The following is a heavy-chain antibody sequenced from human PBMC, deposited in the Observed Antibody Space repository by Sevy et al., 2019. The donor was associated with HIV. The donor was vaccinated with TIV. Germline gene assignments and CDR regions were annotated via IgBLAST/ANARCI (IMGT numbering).Heavy chain of an antibody. CDR1: GFTFSSYA. CDR2: ISYDGSNK. CDR3: ARRFGGYSDAFDI. J-gene: IGHJ3*02. Sequence: GGSLRLSCAASGFTFSSYAMHWVRQAPGKGLEWVAVISYDGSNKYYADSVKGRFTISRDNSKNTLYLQMNSLRAEDTDVYYCARRFGGYSDAFDIWGQGTMVTVSS. V-gene: IGHV3-30-3*01. D-gene: IGHD3-10*01.